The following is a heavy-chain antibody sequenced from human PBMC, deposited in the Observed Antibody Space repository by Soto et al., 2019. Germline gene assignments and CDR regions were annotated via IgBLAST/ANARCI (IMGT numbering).Heavy chain of an antibody. J-gene: IGHJ3*02. CDR2: INHRGSA. V-gene: IGHV4-34*01. CDR1: VGSFSGYA. Sequence: QVQLQQWGAGLLKPSETLSLTCAVYVGSFSGYAWSWIRQPPGKGLEWIGEINHRGSANYNPSLKSRVSISVDTSKNQFTLKLSSVNAADTAVYYCARGPYYDILTGYSDAFDIWGQGTMVTVSS. CDR3: ARGPYYDILTGYSDAFDI. D-gene: IGHD3-9*01.